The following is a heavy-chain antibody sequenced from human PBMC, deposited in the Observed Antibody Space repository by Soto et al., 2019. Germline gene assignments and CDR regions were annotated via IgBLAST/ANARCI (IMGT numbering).Heavy chain of an antibody. V-gene: IGHV4-59*01. J-gene: IGHJ6*02. D-gene: IGHD5-18*01. CDR1: GGSIGSYY. Sequence: SETLSLTCTVSGGSIGSYYWSWFRQPPGKGLEWIGYIYYSGSTNYNPSLKSRVTISVDTSKNQFSLKLSSVTAADTAVYYCARERGYSCGSDYGMDVWGQGTTVTVSS. CDR3: ARERGYSCGSDYGMDV. CDR2: IYYSGST.